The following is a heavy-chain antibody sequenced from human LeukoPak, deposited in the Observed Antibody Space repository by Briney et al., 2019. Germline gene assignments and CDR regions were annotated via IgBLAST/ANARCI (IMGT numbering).Heavy chain of an antibody. Sequence: SETQSLTCTVSGGSISSSSYYWGWIRQPPGKGLEWIGSIYYSGSTYYNPSLKSRVTMSVDTSKNQFSLKLSSVTAADTAVYYCAREKVEETYYYYMDVWGKGTTVTVSS. CDR2: IYYSGST. J-gene: IGHJ6*03. V-gene: IGHV4-39*07. CDR1: GGSISSSSYY. CDR3: AREKVEETYYYYMDV.